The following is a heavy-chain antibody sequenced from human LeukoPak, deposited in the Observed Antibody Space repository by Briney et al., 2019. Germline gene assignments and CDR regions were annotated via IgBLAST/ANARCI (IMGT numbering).Heavy chain of an antibody. V-gene: IGHV4-30-2*01. J-gene: IGHJ4*02. CDR2: IYHSGST. D-gene: IGHD2-2*01. CDR1: GGSISSGGYS. CDR3: ARGQYQLLN. Sequence: SQTLSLTCAVSGGSISSGGYSWSWIRQPPGEGLEWIGYIYHSGSTYYNPSLKSRVTISVDRSKNQFSLKLSSVTAADTAVYYCARGQYQLLNWGQGTLVTVSS.